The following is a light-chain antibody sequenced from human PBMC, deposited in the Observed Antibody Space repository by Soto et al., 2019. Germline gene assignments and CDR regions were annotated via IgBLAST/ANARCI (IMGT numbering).Light chain of an antibody. CDR1: QSFSSN. Sequence: EIVLTQSPCTLSLSPGERATPSCRASQSFSSNVAWYQQKPGQAPRLLIYGASTRATGIAARLCGSGSGTALTLTISSMLYADFAVYYCQQYNNWYRTFGQGTKVDIK. J-gene: IGKJ1*01. V-gene: IGKV3-15*01. CDR3: QQYNNWYRT. CDR2: GAS.